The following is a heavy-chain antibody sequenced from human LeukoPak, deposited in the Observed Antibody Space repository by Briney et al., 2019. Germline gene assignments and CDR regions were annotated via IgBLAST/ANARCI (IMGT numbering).Heavy chain of an antibody. CDR3: ASYLY. CDR2: IYSGGST. V-gene: IGHV3-66*01. Sequence: PGGSLRLSCAASGFTVNNNYIYWVRQAPGKGLEWVSVIYSGGSTYYTDSVKGRFTISRDNSKNTVSLQMNSLRAEDTAVYYCASYLYWGQGTLVTVSS. J-gene: IGHJ4*02. CDR1: GFTVNNNY.